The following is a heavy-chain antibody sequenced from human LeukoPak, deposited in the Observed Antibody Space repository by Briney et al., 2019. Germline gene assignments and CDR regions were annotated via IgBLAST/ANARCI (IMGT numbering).Heavy chain of an antibody. D-gene: IGHD3-10*01. J-gene: IGHJ6*02. Sequence: PGGSLRLSCAASGFTFSSYGMHWVRQAPGKGLEWVAVISYDGSNKYYADSVKGRFTISRDNPKNLLFLQINSLRVEDTAVYYCARGMVGIYFGESGYGMDVWGQGTTVTVSS. CDR3: ARGMVGIYFGESGYGMDV. V-gene: IGHV3-30*03. CDR1: GFTFSSYG. CDR2: ISYDGSNK.